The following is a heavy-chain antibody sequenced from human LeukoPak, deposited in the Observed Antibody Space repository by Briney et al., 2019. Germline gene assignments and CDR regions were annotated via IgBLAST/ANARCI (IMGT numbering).Heavy chain of an antibody. D-gene: IGHD2-15*01. J-gene: IGHJ4*02. V-gene: IGHV3-74*01. CDR2: INPGGSST. Sequence: GGSLRLSCAASGFTFSTYWMHWVRQAPGKGLVWVSRINPGGSSTSYADSVKGRFTISRDNAKNTLYLQMNSLRAEDTAVYYCARDLGWSYDYWGQGTLVTVSS. CDR3: ARDLGWSYDY. CDR1: GFTFSTYW.